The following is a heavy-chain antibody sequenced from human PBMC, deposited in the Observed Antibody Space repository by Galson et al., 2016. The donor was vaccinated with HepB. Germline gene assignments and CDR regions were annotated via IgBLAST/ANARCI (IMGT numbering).Heavy chain of an antibody. D-gene: IGHD3-22*01. J-gene: IGHJ4*02. CDR3: AKDRHLDYYDSSGYPTWFDY. Sequence: SLRLSCAASGFTFSSYAMSWVRQAPGKGLEWVSAISVSGGSTYYADSVKGRFTISRDNSKNTLYLQMNSLRAEDTAVYYCAKDRHLDYYDSSGYPTWFDYWGQGILVTVSS. CDR1: GFTFSSYA. V-gene: IGHV3-23*01. CDR2: ISVSGGST.